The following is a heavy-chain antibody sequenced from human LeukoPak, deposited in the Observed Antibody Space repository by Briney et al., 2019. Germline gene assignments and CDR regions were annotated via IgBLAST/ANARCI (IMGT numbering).Heavy chain of an antibody. J-gene: IGHJ4*02. Sequence: ASVRVSCKASGYTFTNYGISWVRQAPGQGLDWMGWISAYNGNTNYAQKFQDRVTMTTDTMTTDTSTSTAYMELRGLRSDDTAVYYCAGGLMGEYSGAWYMRHFDYWGQGTLVTVSS. CDR3: AGGLMGEYSGAWYMRHFDY. D-gene: IGHD6-19*01. V-gene: IGHV1-18*01. CDR1: GYTFTNYG. CDR2: ISAYNGNT.